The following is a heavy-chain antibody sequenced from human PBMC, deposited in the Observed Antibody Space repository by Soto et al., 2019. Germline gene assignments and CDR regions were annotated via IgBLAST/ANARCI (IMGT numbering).Heavy chain of an antibody. CDR2: ISSSGSTI. CDR1: GFTFSDYY. J-gene: IGHJ6*02. CDR3: ARGGIAHCSGGSYPNYYYYGMDV. V-gene: IGHV3-11*01. D-gene: IGHD2-15*01. Sequence: GGSLRLSCAASGFTFSDYYMSWIRQAPGKGLEWVSYISSSGSTIYYADSVKGRFTISRDNAKNSLYLQMNSLRAEDTAVYYCARGGIAHCSGGSYPNYYYYGMDVWGQGTTVTVSS.